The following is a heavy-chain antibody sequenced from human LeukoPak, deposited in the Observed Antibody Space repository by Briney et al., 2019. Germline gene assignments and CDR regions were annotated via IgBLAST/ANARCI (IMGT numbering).Heavy chain of an antibody. Sequence: GGSLRLSCAASGFTVSSNYMNWVRQAPGKGLEWVSVIYGGGNIYYADSVKGRFTISRDNSKNTLYLQMNSLRAGDTAVYYCARDQDYYDSSGYAVMYFDYWGQGTLVTVSS. D-gene: IGHD3-22*01. V-gene: IGHV3-53*01. J-gene: IGHJ4*02. CDR3: ARDQDYYDSSGYAVMYFDY. CDR2: IYGGGNI. CDR1: GFTVSSNY.